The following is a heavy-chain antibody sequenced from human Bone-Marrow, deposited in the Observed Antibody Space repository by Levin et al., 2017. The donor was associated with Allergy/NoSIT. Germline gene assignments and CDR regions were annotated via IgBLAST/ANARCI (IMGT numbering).Heavy chain of an antibody. CDR1: GYPFTDHY. Sequence: ASVKVSCKATGYPFTDHYMHWVRQAPGQGLEWVGRISPHSGVTSYAQKFQGRVTMTRDTSISAAYIELSGLRSDDTAIYYCARDSSDAASIPYFDYWGQGALVTVSS. J-gene: IGHJ4*02. CDR2: ISPHSGVT. CDR3: ARDSSDAASIPYFDY. D-gene: IGHD6-19*01. V-gene: IGHV1-2*06.